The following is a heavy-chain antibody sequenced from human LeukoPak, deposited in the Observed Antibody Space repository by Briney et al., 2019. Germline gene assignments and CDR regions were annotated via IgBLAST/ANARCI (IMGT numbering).Heavy chain of an antibody. V-gene: IGHV4-59*04. CDR2: IFYSGGT. CDR1: GGSISSYY. D-gene: IGHD3-10*01. J-gene: IGHJ3*02. CDR3: AKSNGYGLVDI. Sequence: SETLSLTCTVSGGSISSYYWGWIRQTPGKGLEWIGNIFYSGGTYYSPSLTSRVTISLDTSRNQFSLRLNSVTAADTAVYYCAKSNGYGLVDIWGQGTMVTVSS.